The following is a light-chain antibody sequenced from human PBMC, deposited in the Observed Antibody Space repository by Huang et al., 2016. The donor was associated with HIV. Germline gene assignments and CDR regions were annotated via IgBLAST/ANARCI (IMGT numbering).Light chain of an antibody. CDR1: QSIGTN. V-gene: IGKV3-15*01. CDR2: DAS. CDR3: QHYKT. J-gene: IGKJ2*01. Sequence: EIVMTQSPATLSVSPGERGILSCRTSQSIGTNLIWYQQQRGQLPRLLIYDASTRATDIPVRFSGSGSGTEFTLTISSLQPEDFAVYSCQHYKTFGRGTKLEIK.